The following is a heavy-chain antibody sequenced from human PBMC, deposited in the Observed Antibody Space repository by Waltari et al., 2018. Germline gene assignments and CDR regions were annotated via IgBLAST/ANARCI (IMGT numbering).Heavy chain of an antibody. V-gene: IGHV1-2*02. D-gene: IGHD2-2*01. J-gene: IGHJ5*02. CDR3: AREDIVVVPAASNNWFDP. Sequence: QVQLVQSGAEVKKPGASVKVSCKASGYTFTGYYMHWVRQAPGQGLEWMGWTNPNSGGTNYAQKFQGRVTMTRDTSISTAYMELSRLRSDDTAVYYCAREDIVVVPAASNNWFDPWGQGTLVTVSS. CDR2: TNPNSGGT. CDR1: GYTFTGYY.